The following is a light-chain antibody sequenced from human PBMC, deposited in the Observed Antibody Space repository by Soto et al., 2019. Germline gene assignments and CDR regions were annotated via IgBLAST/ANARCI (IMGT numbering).Light chain of an antibody. Sequence: DIQMTQSPTSLSASVGDRVTITCRASQNIRNVVAGYQQKPGKTPNLLIYAASTLQSGVPSRFSGSGSGTDFTLTINSLQPEDVATYSCQKYSSVPVFGPGTKVEIK. V-gene: IGKV1-27*01. CDR2: AAS. J-gene: IGKJ3*01. CDR1: QNIRNV. CDR3: QKYSSVPV.